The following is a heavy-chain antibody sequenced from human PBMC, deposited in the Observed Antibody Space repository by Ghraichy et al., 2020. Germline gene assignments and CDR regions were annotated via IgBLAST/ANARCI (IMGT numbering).Heavy chain of an antibody. D-gene: IGHD1-20*01. Sequence: SETLSLTCSVSGGSISSGGYYWSWIRQPPGKGLEWIGYIYYSGSTYYNPSLKSRVTISVDTSKNQFSLKLSSVTAADTAVYYCARGGVYNWNDGDAFAIWGQGTMVTVSS. V-gene: IGHV4-31*03. CDR2: IYYSGST. CDR1: GGSISSGGYY. CDR3: ARGGVYNWNDGDAFAI. J-gene: IGHJ3*02.